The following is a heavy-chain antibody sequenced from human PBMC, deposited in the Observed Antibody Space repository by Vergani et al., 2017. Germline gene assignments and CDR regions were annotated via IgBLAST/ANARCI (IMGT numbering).Heavy chain of an antibody. D-gene: IGHD6-13*01. V-gene: IGHV3-23*01. Sequence: EVPLLESGGGLVQPGGSLRLSCAASGFTLSSYAMSWVRQAPGKGLEWVSAISGSGGSTYYADSVKGRFTIARDKSKNTLYLQMNRLRAEDTAVYYCAAHPGYSSSWHNYYYYYMDVWGKGTTVTVSS. CDR3: AAHPGYSSSWHNYYYYYMDV. J-gene: IGHJ6*03. CDR1: GFTLSSYA. CDR2: ISGSGGST.